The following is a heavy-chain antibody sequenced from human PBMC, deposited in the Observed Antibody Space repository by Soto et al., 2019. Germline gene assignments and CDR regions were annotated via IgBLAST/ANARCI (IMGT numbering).Heavy chain of an antibody. CDR1: GGSFSGYY. CDR3: ARGVLRFFQNGAFDI. CDR2: INHSGST. D-gene: IGHD3-3*01. Sequence: QVQLQQWGAGLLKPSETLSLTCAVYGGSFSGYYWSWIRQPPGKGLEWIGEINHSGSTNYNPSLKSRVTISVDTSKNQFSLKLSSVTAADTAVYYCARGVLRFFQNGAFDIWGQGTMVTVSS. V-gene: IGHV4-34*01. J-gene: IGHJ3*02.